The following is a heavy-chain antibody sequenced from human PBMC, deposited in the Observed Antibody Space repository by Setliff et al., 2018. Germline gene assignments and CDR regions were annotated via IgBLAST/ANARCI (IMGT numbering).Heavy chain of an antibody. J-gene: IGHJ3*02. Sequence: ASVKVSCKASGYTFTSYDINWMRQASGQGLEWMGWMNPNSGNTGSTQKFQGRVTITRNTSTSTAYMELRSLRSDDTAVYYCARDGMRYGLGAGPFDIWGQGTMVTVSS. CDR1: GYTFTSYD. V-gene: IGHV1-8*02. CDR3: ARDGMRYGLGAGPFDI. CDR2: MNPNSGNT. D-gene: IGHD3-10*01.